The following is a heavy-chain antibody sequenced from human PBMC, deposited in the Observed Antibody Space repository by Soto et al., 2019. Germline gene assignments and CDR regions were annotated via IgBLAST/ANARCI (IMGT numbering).Heavy chain of an antibody. CDR2: IIPIFGTA. CDR1: GGTFSSYA. Sequence: QVQLVQSGAEVKKPGSSVKVSCKASGGTFSSYAISWVRQAPGQGLEWMGGIIPIFGTANYAQKFQGRVTITADXXTXTXCMELSSLRSEDTAVYYCAARIAVAGTEAYYYGMDVWGQGTTVTVSS. V-gene: IGHV1-69*12. CDR3: AARIAVAGTEAYYYGMDV. J-gene: IGHJ6*02. D-gene: IGHD6-19*01.